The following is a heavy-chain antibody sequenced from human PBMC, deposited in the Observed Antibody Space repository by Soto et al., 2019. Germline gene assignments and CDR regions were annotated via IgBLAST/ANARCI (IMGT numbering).Heavy chain of an antibody. Sequence: GGSLRLSCAASGFTFSSYSMNWVRQAPGKGLEWVSSISSSSSYIYYADSVKGRFTISRDNAKNSLYLQMNSLRAEDTAVYYCARDGPGVAAFDIWGQGTMVTVSS. J-gene: IGHJ3*02. CDR2: ISSSSSYI. V-gene: IGHV3-21*01. CDR3: ARDGPGVAAFDI. CDR1: GFTFSSYS. D-gene: IGHD2-15*01.